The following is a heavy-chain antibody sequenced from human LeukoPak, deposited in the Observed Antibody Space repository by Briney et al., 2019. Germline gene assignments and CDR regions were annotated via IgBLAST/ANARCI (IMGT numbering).Heavy chain of an antibody. Sequence: SETLSLTCTVSGGSISSYYWSWIRQPPGKGLEWIGYIYYSGSTNYNPSLKSRVTISVDTSENQFSLKLSSVTAADTAVYYCARLYRDYDKYWMDYWGQGTLVTVSS. CDR3: ARLYRDYDKYWMDY. CDR1: GGSISSYY. CDR2: IYYSGST. V-gene: IGHV4-59*08. D-gene: IGHD3-22*01. J-gene: IGHJ4*02.